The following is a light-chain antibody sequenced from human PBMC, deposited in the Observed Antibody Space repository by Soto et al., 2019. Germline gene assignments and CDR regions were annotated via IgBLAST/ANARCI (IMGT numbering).Light chain of an antibody. Sequence: DIVMTQSPATLSVSPGERATLSCRASQSVDTNVAWYQQKPGRAPRLLIYGASTRAAGIPVRFSGSGSGTEFTLTISRLEPEDFAVYYCQQFEYSPPQWTFGQGTKVEIK. J-gene: IGKJ1*01. CDR3: QQFEYSPPQWT. CDR2: GAS. V-gene: IGKV3-15*01. CDR1: QSVDTN.